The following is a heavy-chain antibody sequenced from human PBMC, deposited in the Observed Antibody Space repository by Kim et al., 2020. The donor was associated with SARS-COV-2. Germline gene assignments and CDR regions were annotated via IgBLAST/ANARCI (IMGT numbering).Heavy chain of an antibody. CDR3: ARAATASHHDF. D-gene: IGHD1-1*01. CDR1: GYTFTSYY. J-gene: IGHJ4*02. Sequence: ASVKVSCKATGYTFTSYYVHWVRQAPGLGFEWMGIINPNGGSTTYAQKFQGRVTVTRDTSTSTVYMQLSSLRSEDTAVYYCARAATASHHDFWGQGTLVTVSS. V-gene: IGHV1-46*01. CDR2: INPNGGST.